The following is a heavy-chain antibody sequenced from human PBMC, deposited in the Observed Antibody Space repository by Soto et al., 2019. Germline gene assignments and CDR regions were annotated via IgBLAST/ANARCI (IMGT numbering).Heavy chain of an antibody. V-gene: IGHV4-59*01. CDR2: ISYSGSA. CDR3: ARDMYIYDSRTYHNPVNWFDP. D-gene: IGHD3-10*01. J-gene: IGHJ5*02. CDR1: GGSISSYY. Sequence: SETLSLTCTVSGGSISSYYWSWIRQPPGKGLEWIGYISYSGSANYNPSLKSRVTISVDTSKSHFSLTLNSVTAADTAVYYCARDMYIYDSRTYHNPVNWFDPWGQGILVTVSS.